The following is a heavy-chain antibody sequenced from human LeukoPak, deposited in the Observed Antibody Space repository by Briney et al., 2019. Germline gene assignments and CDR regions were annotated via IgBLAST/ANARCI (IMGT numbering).Heavy chain of an antibody. CDR1: GYSISSGYY. CDR2: IYHSGST. V-gene: IGHV4-38-2*02. Sequence: PSETLSLTCTVSGYSISSGYYWGWIRQPPGKGLEWIGSIYHSGSTYYNPSLKSRVTISVDTSKNQFSLKLSSVTAADTAVYYCARDGCSGGTCSPYNWGQGTLVTVSS. J-gene: IGHJ4*02. D-gene: IGHD2-15*01. CDR3: ARDGCSGGTCSPYN.